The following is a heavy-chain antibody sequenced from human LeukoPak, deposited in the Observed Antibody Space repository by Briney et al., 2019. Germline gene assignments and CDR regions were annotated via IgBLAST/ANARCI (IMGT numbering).Heavy chain of an antibody. J-gene: IGHJ4*02. V-gene: IGHV3-23*01. Sequence: GESLRLSCAASGFTFSSYAMSWVRQAPGKGLEWVSAISGSGTNTYYADSVKGRFTISRDNSKNTLYLQMNSLRAEDTAVYYCAGDRRGSGWFDYWGQGTLVTVSS. CDR3: AGDRRGSGWFDY. D-gene: IGHD6-19*01. CDR1: GFTFSSYA. CDR2: ISGSGTNT.